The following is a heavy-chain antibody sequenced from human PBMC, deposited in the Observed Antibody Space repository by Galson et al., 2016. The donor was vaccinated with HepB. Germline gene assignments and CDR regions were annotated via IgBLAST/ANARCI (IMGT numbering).Heavy chain of an antibody. CDR2: TYYRSKWYN. CDR1: GDSVSSHSAV. D-gene: IGHD6-19*01. V-gene: IGHV6-1*01. Sequence: CAISGDSVSSHSAVWNWIRQSPSRGLEWLGRTYYRSKWYNDYAVSVKSRITINPDTSKNQFSLQLNSVTPEDTAVYYCARVHQGWYAGYFDYWGQGTLVTVSS. J-gene: IGHJ4*02. CDR3: ARVHQGWYAGYFDY.